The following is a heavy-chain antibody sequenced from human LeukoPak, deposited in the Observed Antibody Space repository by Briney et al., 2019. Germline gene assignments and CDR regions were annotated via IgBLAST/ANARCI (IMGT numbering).Heavy chain of an antibody. V-gene: IGHV3-48*03. CDR2: ISSSGSTI. Sequence: GGSLRLSCAASGFILSNYEMNWVRQAPGKGLEWVSYISSSGSTINYADSVKGRFTISRDNAKSSLYLQMNSLRAEGTAVYYCARDFSGFIDYWGQGALVTVSS. D-gene: IGHD3-9*01. J-gene: IGHJ4*02. CDR1: GFILSNYE. CDR3: ARDFSGFIDY.